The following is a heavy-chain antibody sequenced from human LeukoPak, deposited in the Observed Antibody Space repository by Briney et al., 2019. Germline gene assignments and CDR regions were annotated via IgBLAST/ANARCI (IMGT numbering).Heavy chain of an antibody. Sequence: KTSETLSLTCTVSGGSISSGSYYWSWIRQPAGKGLEWIGRIYTSGSTNYNPSLKSRVTISVETSKNQFSLKLNSVTAADTAIYYCARDEMEHFGSYYENWGQGTLVTVSS. J-gene: IGHJ4*02. CDR1: GGSISSGSYY. CDR2: IYTSGST. CDR3: ARDEMEHFGSYYEN. V-gene: IGHV4-61*02. D-gene: IGHD3-3*02.